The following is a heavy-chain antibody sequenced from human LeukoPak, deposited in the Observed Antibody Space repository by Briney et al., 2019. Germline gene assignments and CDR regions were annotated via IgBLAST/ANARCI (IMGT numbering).Heavy chain of an antibody. Sequence: GGSLRLSCAASGFTFSSYGMHWVRQAPGKGLEWVAVISYDGSNKYYADSVKGRFTISRDNSKNTLYLQMNSLRAEDTAVYYCAKAIDYYDSSGSANDYWGQGTLVTVSS. CDR3: AKAIDYYDSSGSANDY. V-gene: IGHV3-30*18. D-gene: IGHD3-22*01. CDR2: ISYDGSNK. CDR1: GFTFSSYG. J-gene: IGHJ4*02.